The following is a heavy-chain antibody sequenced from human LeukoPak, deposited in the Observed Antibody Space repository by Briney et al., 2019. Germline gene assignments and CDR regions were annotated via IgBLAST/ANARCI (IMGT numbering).Heavy chain of an antibody. CDR3: ARGGFMITFGGAEHNYMDV. V-gene: IGHV1-8*03. Sequence: GASVKVSCKASGYTFTSYDINWVRQATGQGLEWMGWMNPNSGNTGYAQKFQGRVTITRNTSISTAYMELSSLRSEDTAVYYCARGGFMITFGGAEHNYMDVWGKGTTVTVSS. CDR2: MNPNSGNT. D-gene: IGHD3-16*01. J-gene: IGHJ6*03. CDR1: GYTFTSYD.